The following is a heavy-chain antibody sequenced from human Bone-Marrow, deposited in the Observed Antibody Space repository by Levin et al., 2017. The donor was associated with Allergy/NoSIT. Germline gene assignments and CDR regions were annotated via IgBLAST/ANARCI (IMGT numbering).Heavy chain of an antibody. Sequence: GGSLRLSCVASGFTFRHYTMNWVRQAPGKGLEWVSCITSSGDSTYYADSVKGRFTISRDNAKNSMYLQLNRLRDEDTAMYYCARDPARSYYDSSGYSVDHWGQGTLVTVSS. CDR2: ITSSGDST. CDR3: ARDPARSYYDSSGYSVDH. D-gene: IGHD3-22*01. J-gene: IGHJ4*02. CDR1: GFTFRHYT. V-gene: IGHV3-48*02.